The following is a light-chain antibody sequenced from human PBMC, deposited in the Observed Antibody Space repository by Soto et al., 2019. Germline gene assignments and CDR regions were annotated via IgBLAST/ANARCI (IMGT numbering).Light chain of an antibody. CDR1: QSISGY. J-gene: IGKJ5*01. CDR2: AAS. V-gene: IGKV1-39*01. Sequence: DXQMTQSPSSLSASVGDRVTITCRASQSISGYLNWYQQEPGKAPNLLIYAASSLQSGVPSRFSGSGSGTDFTLTINSLHPEDFATYYCQQSYSTPITFGQGTRLEIK. CDR3: QQSYSTPIT.